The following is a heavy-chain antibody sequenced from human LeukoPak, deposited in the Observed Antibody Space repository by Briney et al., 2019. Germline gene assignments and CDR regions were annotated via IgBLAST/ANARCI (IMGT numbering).Heavy chain of an antibody. CDR3: ARQYYYDSSGYSSDAFDI. CDR1: GGSISSYY. J-gene: IGHJ3*02. D-gene: IGHD3-22*01. Sequence: SETLSLTCTVSGGSISSYYWSWIRQPPGKGLEWIGYIYYSGSTNYNPSLKSRVNISVDTSKNKFSLKLSSVTAADTAVYYCARQYYYDSSGYSSDAFDIWGQGTMVTVSS. V-gene: IGHV4-59*08. CDR2: IYYSGST.